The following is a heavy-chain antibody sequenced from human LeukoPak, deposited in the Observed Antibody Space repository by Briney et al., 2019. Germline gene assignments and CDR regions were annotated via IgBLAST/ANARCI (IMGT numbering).Heavy chain of an antibody. CDR1: GFTFSSYA. J-gene: IGHJ4*02. Sequence: GSLRLSCAASGFTFSSYAMHWVRQAPGKGLEWVAVISYDGSNKYYADPVKGRFTISRDNSKNTLYLQMNSLRAEGTAVYYCAREEVTMIVGPSYYFDYWGQGTLVTVSS. V-gene: IGHV3-30*01. CDR2: ISYDGSNK. D-gene: IGHD3-22*01. CDR3: AREEVTMIVGPSYYFDY.